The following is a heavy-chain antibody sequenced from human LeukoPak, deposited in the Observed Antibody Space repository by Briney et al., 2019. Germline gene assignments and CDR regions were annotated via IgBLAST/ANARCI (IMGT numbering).Heavy chain of an antibody. CDR3: AKDRPGTSLD. J-gene: IGHJ4*02. CDR2: ISYDGSNK. CDR1: GFTFSSYG. Sequence: GRSLRLSCAASGFTFSSYGMHWVRQAPGKGLEWVAVISYDGSNKYYADSVKGRFTISRDNSKNTLYLQMNSLRAEDTAVYYCAKDRPGTSLDWGQGTLVTVSS. D-gene: IGHD1-1*01. V-gene: IGHV3-30*18.